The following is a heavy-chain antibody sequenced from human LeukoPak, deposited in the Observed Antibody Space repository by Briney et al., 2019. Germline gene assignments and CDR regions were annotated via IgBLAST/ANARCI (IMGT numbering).Heavy chain of an antibody. J-gene: IGHJ4*02. D-gene: IGHD6-13*01. CDR3: ARHGSWSFDY. CDR1: GFTFSSHA. Sequence: PGGSLRLSCAASGFTFSSHAMSWVRQAPGKGLEWVSAITSGSGSNVYYTDSLKGRFTISRDNSKNTLYLHMNSLRAEDMAVYYCARHGSWSFDYWGQGTLLTVSA. CDR2: ITSGSGSNV. V-gene: IGHV3-23*01.